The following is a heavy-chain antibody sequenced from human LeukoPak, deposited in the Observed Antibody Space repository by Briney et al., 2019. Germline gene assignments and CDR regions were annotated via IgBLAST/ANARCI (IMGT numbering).Heavy chain of an antibody. Sequence: ASVKASCKTSGHPFTGYYIHWVRQAPGQGLEWMGWINSNSGATNYAQKFQGRLTVTRDTSVTTAYMELSRLRSDDTAMYYCTTYNNGWYWELDYWGQGTLVSVSS. CDR1: GHPFTGYY. J-gene: IGHJ4*02. CDR3: TTYNNGWYWELDY. CDR2: INSNSGAT. V-gene: IGHV1-2*02. D-gene: IGHD6-19*01.